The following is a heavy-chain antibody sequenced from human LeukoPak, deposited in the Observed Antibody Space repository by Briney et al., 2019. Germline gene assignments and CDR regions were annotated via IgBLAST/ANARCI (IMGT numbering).Heavy chain of an antibody. V-gene: IGHV4-61*09. Sequence: SETLSLTCTVSGVSITSGGYYWMWIRQPAGKGLEWIGHVYTSGSTKYNPSLKTPVSISLDTSKNHFSLKVDSVTAADTAVYYCARASGIEDYWGQGTLSSSPQ. CDR3: ARASGIEDY. CDR1: GVSITSGGYY. J-gene: IGHJ4*02. D-gene: IGHD3-10*01. CDR2: VYTSGST.